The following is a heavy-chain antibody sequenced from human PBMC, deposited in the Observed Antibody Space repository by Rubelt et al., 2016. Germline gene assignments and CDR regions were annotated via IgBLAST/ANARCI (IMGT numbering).Heavy chain of an antibody. Sequence: GESLKISCKGSGYSFTRYWIGWVRQMPGKGLEWMGIIYVGDSDTRYSPSFQGQVPIPADKTISTAYLQWSSLKASDTSMYYCGRGITGTIHPYHFDYWGQGTLVTVSS. J-gene: IGHJ4*02. CDR2: IYVGDSDT. CDR3: GRGITGTIHPYHFDY. V-gene: IGHV5-51*01. CDR1: GYSFTRYW. D-gene: IGHD1-7*01.